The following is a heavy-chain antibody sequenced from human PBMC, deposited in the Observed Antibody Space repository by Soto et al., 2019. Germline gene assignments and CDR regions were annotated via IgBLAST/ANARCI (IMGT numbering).Heavy chain of an antibody. J-gene: IGHJ6*02. Sequence: QLRLVASGGGVVQPGRSLRLSCAASGFTFSNHAMHWVRQAPGKGLEWLAVISHDGSETHYADSVQGRFTISRDNSKNTVDLQMIRLSGDDTAVFYCARDPDASWAYGVDVWGQGTTVTVSS. D-gene: IGHD1-26*01. CDR2: ISHDGSET. V-gene: IGHV3-30-3*01. CDR3: ARDPDASWAYGVDV. CDR1: GFTFSNHA.